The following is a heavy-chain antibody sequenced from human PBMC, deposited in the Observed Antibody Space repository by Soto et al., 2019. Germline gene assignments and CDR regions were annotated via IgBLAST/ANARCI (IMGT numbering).Heavy chain of an antibody. D-gene: IGHD3-9*01. J-gene: IGHJ3*02. CDR3: GAPSVSGHFDTAFDI. Sequence: SVKVSCKASGFTFPGSSVQWVRQARGQRLEWIGWTVLGSGNTNYAQKFQERVTITRDMSTSTTYMELSSLTFEDTAVYYCGAPSVSGHFDTAFDIWCQGTVVTVSS. V-gene: IGHV1-58*01. CDR2: TVLGSGNT. CDR1: GFTFPGSS.